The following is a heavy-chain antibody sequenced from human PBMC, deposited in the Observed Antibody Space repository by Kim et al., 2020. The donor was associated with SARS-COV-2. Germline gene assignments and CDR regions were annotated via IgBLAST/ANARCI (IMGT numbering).Heavy chain of an antibody. CDR2: IYTSGST. CDR1: GGSISSGSYY. V-gene: IGHV4-61*02. J-gene: IGHJ6*02. Sequence: SETLSLTCTVSGGSISSGSYYWSWIRQPAGKGLEWIGRIYTSGSTNYNPSLKSRVTISVDTSKNQFSLKLSSVTAEDTAGYNCASCNYRRAGTSGRYSGYDYFYGMDGCGQGSTVTVTS. D-gene: IGHD6-19*01. CDR3: ASCNYRRAGTSGRYSGYDYFYGMDG.